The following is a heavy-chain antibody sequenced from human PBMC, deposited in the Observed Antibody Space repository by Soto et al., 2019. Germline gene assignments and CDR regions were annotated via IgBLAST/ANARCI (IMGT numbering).Heavy chain of an antibody. Sequence: PSETLSLTCIVSGVSISTYHWSWIRQPAGKGLEWIGRMHTSGSTNYNPSLKSRVSMSVDTSKNHFSLKVSSVTAADTAVYYCARDEYGSGDSYDSWSQGTLVTVSS. CDR3: ARDEYGSGDSYDS. CDR2: MHTSGST. V-gene: IGHV4-4*07. CDR1: GVSISTYH. J-gene: IGHJ4*02. D-gene: IGHD2-8*02.